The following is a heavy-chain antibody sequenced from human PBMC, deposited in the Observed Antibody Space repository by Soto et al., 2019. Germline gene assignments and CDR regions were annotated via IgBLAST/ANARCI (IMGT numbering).Heavy chain of an antibody. V-gene: IGHV4-39*01. CDR3: ARARITIFGVVIIDQGYFDY. CDR1: GGSISSSSYY. D-gene: IGHD3-3*01. Sequence: QLQLQESGPGLVKPSETLSLTCTVSGGSISSSSYYWGWIRQXPGKGLEWIGSIYYSGSTYYNPSLKSRVTISVDTSKNQFSLKLSSVTAADTAVYYCARARITIFGVVIIDQGYFDYWGQGTLVTVSS. J-gene: IGHJ4*02. CDR2: IYYSGST.